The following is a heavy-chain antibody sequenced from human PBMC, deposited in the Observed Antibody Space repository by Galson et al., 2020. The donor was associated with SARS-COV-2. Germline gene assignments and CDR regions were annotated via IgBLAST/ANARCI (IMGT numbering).Heavy chain of an antibody. CDR3: ARGYAGRDYYFDS. V-gene: IGHV4-31*03. Sequence: SETLSLTCTVSGGSITNGDYSWSWIRQHPGKGLEWIGYISFSGPTYYNPSLTSRLTISVDTSTEQFSLKLSSVTAADTAVYYCARGYAGRDYYFDSWGQGTLGTVSS. J-gene: IGHJ4*02. CDR1: GGSITNGDYS. CDR2: ISFSGPT. D-gene: IGHD1-1*01.